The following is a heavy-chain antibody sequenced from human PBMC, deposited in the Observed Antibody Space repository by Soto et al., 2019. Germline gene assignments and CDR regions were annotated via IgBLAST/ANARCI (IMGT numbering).Heavy chain of an antibody. CDR3: ARAPAPPRSGSSFDY. Sequence: SETLSLTCTVSGGSISSYYWSWIRQPPGKGLEWIGYIYYSGSTNYNPSLKSRVTISVDTSKNQFSLKLSSVTAADTAVYYCARAPAPPRSGSSFDYWGQGTLVTVSS. V-gene: IGHV4-59*01. J-gene: IGHJ4*02. D-gene: IGHD2-15*01. CDR1: GGSISSYY. CDR2: IYYSGST.